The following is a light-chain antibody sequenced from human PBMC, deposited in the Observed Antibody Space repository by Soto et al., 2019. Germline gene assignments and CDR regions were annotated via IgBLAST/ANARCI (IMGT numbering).Light chain of an antibody. CDR3: QQYGSSPS. CDR2: GAS. Sequence: EIVLTQSPGTLSLSPGETATLSCRASQTVSNNFLAWYQQNPGQAPRLLIYGASSRATGIPDRFSDSVSGADFTLTISRLEPEDFAVYYCQQYGSSPSFGGGSKVEIK. CDR1: QTVSNNF. V-gene: IGKV3-20*01. J-gene: IGKJ4*01.